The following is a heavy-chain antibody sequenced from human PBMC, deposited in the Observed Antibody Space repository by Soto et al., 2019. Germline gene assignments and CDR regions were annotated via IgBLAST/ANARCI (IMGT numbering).Heavy chain of an antibody. Sequence: SVKVSCKASGGTFSSYAISWVRQAPGQGLEWMGGIIPIFGTANYAQKFQGRVTITADKSTSTAYMEPSILRSEDTAVYYCARGADCTNGVCYIDYWGQGTLVTVSS. CDR3: ARGADCTNGVCYIDY. D-gene: IGHD2-8*01. V-gene: IGHV1-69*06. J-gene: IGHJ4*02. CDR1: GGTFSSYA. CDR2: IIPIFGTA.